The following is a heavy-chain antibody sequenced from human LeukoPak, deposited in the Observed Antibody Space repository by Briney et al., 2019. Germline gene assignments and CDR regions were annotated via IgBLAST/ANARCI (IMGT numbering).Heavy chain of an antibody. J-gene: IGHJ4*01. CDR1: GFTFSSYW. V-gene: IGHV3-21*04. Sequence: GGSLRLSCAASGFTFSSYWMNWVRQAPGKGLEWVSSISSSSSYIYYADSVKGRFTISRDNSKNTLYLQMNSLRDEDTAVYFCARATTTRTRFDYWGQEPWSPSPQ. D-gene: IGHD4-17*01. CDR2: ISSSSSYI. CDR3: ARATTTRTRFDY.